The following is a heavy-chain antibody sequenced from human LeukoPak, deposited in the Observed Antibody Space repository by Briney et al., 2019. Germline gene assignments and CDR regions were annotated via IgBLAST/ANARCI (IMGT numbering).Heavy chain of an antibody. CDR2: ISGSGGST. Sequence: GGSPRLSCAASGFTFSSYAMSWVRQAPGKGLEWVSAISGSGGSTYYADSVKGRFTISRDNSKNTLYLQMNSLRAEDTAVYYCARGLLWFGELPHFDYWGQGTLVTVSS. J-gene: IGHJ4*02. D-gene: IGHD3-10*01. CDR3: ARGLLWFGELPHFDY. CDR1: GFTFSSYA. V-gene: IGHV3-23*01.